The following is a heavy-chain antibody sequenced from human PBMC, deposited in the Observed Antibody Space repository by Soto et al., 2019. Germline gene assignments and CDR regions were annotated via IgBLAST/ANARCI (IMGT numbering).Heavy chain of an antibody. V-gene: IGHV3-23*01. CDR2: IVGSGQRT. Sequence: LESGGKLVQPGGSLRLSCTASGFTFNNFAMTWVRQAPGKGLEWVSTIVGSGQRTFYADSVKGRFTISRDNSSDTLFRQMNTLRAEGTGLYYCARHSGSGSHYDWGMTVWGQGTTVTVSS. D-gene: IGHD3-10*01. J-gene: IGHJ6*02. CDR3: ARHSGSGSHYDWGMTV. CDR1: GFTFNNFA.